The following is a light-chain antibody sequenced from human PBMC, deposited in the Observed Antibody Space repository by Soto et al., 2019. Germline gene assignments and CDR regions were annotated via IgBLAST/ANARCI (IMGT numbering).Light chain of an antibody. CDR3: QTYDSLLCPL. CDR1: SSNIGAGYD. J-gene: IGLJ3*02. Sequence: QSALTQPPSVSGAPGQRVTISCTGSSSNIGAGYDVHWYQQLPGTAPKLLIYGNSNRPSGVPDRFSGSKSGTSASLAITGLQAEDEADSYCQTYDSLLCPLFGGGTKLTVL. CDR2: GNS. V-gene: IGLV1-40*01.